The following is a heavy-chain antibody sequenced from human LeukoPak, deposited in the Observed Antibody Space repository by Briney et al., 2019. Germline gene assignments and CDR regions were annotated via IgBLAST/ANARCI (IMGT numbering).Heavy chain of an antibody. V-gene: IGHV3-30-3*01. CDR1: GFTFSSYA. CDR2: ISYDGSNK. J-gene: IGHJ4*02. Sequence: GRSLRLSCAASGFTFSSYAMHWVRQAPGKGLEWVAVISYDGSNKYYADSVKGRFTISRDNSKNTLYLQMNSLRAEDTAVYYCARDQEAVAGHGSDYWGQGTLVTVSS. CDR3: ARDQEAVAGHGSDY. D-gene: IGHD6-19*01.